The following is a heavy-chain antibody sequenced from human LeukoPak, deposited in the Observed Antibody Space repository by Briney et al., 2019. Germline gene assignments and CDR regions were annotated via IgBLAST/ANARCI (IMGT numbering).Heavy chain of an antibody. CDR2: ICGSGDTT. V-gene: IGHV3-23*01. D-gene: IGHD2-15*01. CDR3: AKDTTAWWYHRAYMDV. Sequence: GGSLRLSCAASGFTFSSYAMSWVRQAPGGGLEWVSAICGSGDTTYHADSVKGRFTISRDNSENRLSLQMDSLRAEDTAVYFCAKDTTAWWYHRAYMDVWGKGTTVTVSS. CDR1: GFTFSSYA. J-gene: IGHJ6*03.